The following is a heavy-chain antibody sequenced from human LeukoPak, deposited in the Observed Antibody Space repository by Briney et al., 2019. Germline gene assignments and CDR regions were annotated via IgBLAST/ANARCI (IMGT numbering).Heavy chain of an antibody. CDR1: GGSIRSYY. CDR2: IYYSGST. CDR3: AIRNSGTHTFDY. Sequence: SETLSLTCTVSGGSIRSYYWSWIPQPPGKGLEWIGYIYYSGSTNYNPSLKSRVTISVDTSKNQFSLMLSSVTAADTAVYFCAIRNSGTHTFDYWGQGTLVTVSS. D-gene: IGHD1/OR15-1a*01. V-gene: IGHV4-59*01. J-gene: IGHJ4*02.